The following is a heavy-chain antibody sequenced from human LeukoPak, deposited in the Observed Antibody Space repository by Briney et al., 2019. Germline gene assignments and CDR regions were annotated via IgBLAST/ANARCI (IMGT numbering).Heavy chain of an antibody. Sequence: GESLKISCKGTGYTFSSYWIGWVRQMPGKGLEWMGIIYPDDSDTRYSPSFQGQVTISADKSISTAYLQWSSLKASDTAMYYCARLAYCSNDVCYSNYYYSMDVWGKGTTVTVSS. CDR1: GYTFSSYW. CDR2: IYPDDSDT. V-gene: IGHV5-51*01. D-gene: IGHD2-8*01. CDR3: ARLAYCSNDVCYSNYYYSMDV. J-gene: IGHJ6*03.